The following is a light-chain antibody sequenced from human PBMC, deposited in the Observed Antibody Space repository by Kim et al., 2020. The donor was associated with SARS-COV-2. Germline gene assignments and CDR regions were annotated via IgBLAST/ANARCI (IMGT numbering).Light chain of an antibody. Sequence: LSPGARATRACRASQTVSGNHLAWYQQKPGQAPRLLIYGASSRAPGIPDRFSGSGSGTDFTLTIGSLEPEDFAVYFCQQYGHSRTFGQGTKVDIK. CDR3: QQYGHSRT. J-gene: IGKJ1*01. CDR1: QTVSGNH. CDR2: GAS. V-gene: IGKV3-20*01.